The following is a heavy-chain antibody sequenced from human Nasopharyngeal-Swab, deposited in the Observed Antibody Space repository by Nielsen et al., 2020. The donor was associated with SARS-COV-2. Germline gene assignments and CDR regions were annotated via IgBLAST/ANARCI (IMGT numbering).Heavy chain of an antibody. V-gene: IGHV3-21*01. CDR1: GFTFSSYS. J-gene: IGHJ6*02. CDR3: ARGGSSWYDYYYYGMDV. CDR2: ISSSTSYI. Sequence: GESLKISCAASGFTFSSYSMNWVRQAPGKGLEWVSSISSSTSYIYYADSVKGRFTISRDNAKNSLYLQMNSLRDEDTAVYYCARGGSSWYDYYYYGMDVWGQGTTVTVSS. D-gene: IGHD6-13*01.